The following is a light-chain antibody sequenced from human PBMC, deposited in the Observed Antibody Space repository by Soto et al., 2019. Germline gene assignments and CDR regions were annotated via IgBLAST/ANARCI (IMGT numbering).Light chain of an antibody. Sequence: DIVMTQSPLSLPVTPGEPASISCRSSQSLLHSNGYTYLDWYLQKPGQSPQLLIYLGSNRASGVPGRFSGSGSGTDFTLKISRVEAEDVGIYYCMQALQTWTFGQGTKVEIK. J-gene: IGKJ1*01. CDR3: MQALQTWT. CDR1: QSLLHSNGYTY. CDR2: LGS. V-gene: IGKV2-28*01.